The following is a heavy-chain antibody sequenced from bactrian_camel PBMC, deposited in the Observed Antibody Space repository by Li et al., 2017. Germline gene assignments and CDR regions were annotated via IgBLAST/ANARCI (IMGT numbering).Heavy chain of an antibody. J-gene: IGHJ4*01. CDR1: GFTFSSYG. CDR2: IYPDGANT. D-gene: IGHD2*01. V-gene: IGHV3S6*01. CDR3: AAHVTYSGGYSTPFLSSNLRY. Sequence: HVQLVESGGGLVQPGGSLRLSCAASGFTFSSYGMTWVRQAPGKGLEWVSGIYPDGANTYYSDSVKGRFTISRDNAKNTLYLQMNNLKPEDTAMYYCAAHVTYSGGYSTPFLSSNLRYWGQGTQVTVS.